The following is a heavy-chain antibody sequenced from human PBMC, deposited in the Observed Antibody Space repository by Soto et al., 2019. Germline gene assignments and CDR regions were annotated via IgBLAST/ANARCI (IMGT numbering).Heavy chain of an antibody. D-gene: IGHD6-13*01. CDR1: GYTFTNYA. J-gene: IGHJ1*01. Sequence: ASVKVSCKASGYTFTNYAIHWVRQAPGQRLEWMGWINAGGGNTKYSQRFEGRVSITRDTSASTAYMEVSSLTSEDTAVYYCACEQQLATFQHWGQGTLVTVSS. CDR2: INAGGGNT. V-gene: IGHV1-3*01. CDR3: ACEQQLATFQH.